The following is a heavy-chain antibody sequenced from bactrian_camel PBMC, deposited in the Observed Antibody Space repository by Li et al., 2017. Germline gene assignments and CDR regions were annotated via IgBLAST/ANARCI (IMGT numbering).Heavy chain of an antibody. V-gene: IGHV3S10*01. Sequence: DVQLVESGGGSVQSGGSLRLSCAASGHTYSSYCMGWFRQAPGKKREGVAGIEHDGFTRYDDSVSGRFTISQDNAKKTLYLQMNSLKSEDTAVYYCTTTYAHGASWYTSFAFWGQGTQVTVS. J-gene: IGHJ6*01. CDR1: GHTYSSYC. CDR3: TTTYAHGASWYTSFAF. CDR2: IEHDGFT. D-gene: IGHD6*01.